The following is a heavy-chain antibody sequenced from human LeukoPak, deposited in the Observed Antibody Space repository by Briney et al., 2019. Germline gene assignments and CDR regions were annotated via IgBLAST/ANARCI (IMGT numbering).Heavy chain of an antibody. CDR2: IYTSGST. V-gene: IGHV4-4*09. Sequence: KPSETLSLTCTVSGGSISSYYWSWIRQPPGKGLEWIGYIYTSGSTNCNPSLKSRVTISVDTSKNQFSLKLSSVTAADTAVYYCARVFSSFGVAFDYWGQGTLVTVSS. CDR1: GGSISSYY. D-gene: IGHD3-3*01. CDR3: ARVFSSFGVAFDY. J-gene: IGHJ4*02.